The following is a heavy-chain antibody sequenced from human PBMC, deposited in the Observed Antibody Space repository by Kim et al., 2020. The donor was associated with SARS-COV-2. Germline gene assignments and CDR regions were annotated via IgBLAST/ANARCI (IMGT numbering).Heavy chain of an antibody. V-gene: IGHV1-8*01. J-gene: IGHJ5*02. CDR3: ARGPFLGAAAIRGWFDP. CDR1: GYTFTSYD. D-gene: IGHD2-2*02. Sequence: ASVKVSCKASGYTFTSYDINWVRQATGQGLEWMGWMNPNSGNTGYAQKFQGRVTMTRNTPISTAYMELSSLRSEDTAVYYCARGPFLGAAAIRGWFDPWGQGTLVTVSS. CDR2: MNPNSGNT.